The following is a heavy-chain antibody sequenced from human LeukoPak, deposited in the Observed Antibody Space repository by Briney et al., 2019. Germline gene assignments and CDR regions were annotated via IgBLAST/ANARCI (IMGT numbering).Heavy chain of an antibody. CDR1: GDSISPSHW. Sequence: KASETLSLTCDVSGDSISPSHWWSWVRQPPGKGLEWIGSIYYSGSTYYNPSLKSRVTISVDTSKNQFSLKLSSVTAADTAVYYCARHIKAGRTSVNWFDPWGQGTLVTVSS. V-gene: IGHV4-39*01. CDR3: ARHIKAGRTSVNWFDP. CDR2: IYYSGST. J-gene: IGHJ5*02. D-gene: IGHD6-19*01.